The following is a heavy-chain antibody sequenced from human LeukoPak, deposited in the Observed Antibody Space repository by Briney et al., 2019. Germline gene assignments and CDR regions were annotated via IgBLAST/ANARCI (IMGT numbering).Heavy chain of an antibody. CDR3: ASGIWSGYPYFDY. D-gene: IGHD3-3*01. J-gene: IGHJ4*02. CDR2: ISSSSSYI. Sequence: PWGSLSLSCAASGFTFSSYSRNWVRQAPGKGLEWVSSISSSSSYIYYADPVKGRFTISRDNAKNSLYLQMNSLRAEDTAVYYCASGIWSGYPYFDYWGQGTLVTVSS. V-gene: IGHV3-21*01. CDR1: GFTFSSYS.